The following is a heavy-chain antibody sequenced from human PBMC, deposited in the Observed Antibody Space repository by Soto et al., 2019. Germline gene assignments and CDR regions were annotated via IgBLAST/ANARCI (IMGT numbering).Heavy chain of an antibody. CDR1: GFTFRNYG. CDR2: IGIGSSTK. CDR3: ARDQLYYNDISGRPLNAFDV. Sequence: GGSLRLSCAASGFTFRNYGMNWVRQAPGKGLEWVSYIGIGSSTKYYADSVKGRFTISRDNAKNSLYLQMNSLRAEDTAEYYCARDQLYYNDISGRPLNAFDVWGQGTMVTVSS. V-gene: IGHV3-48*01. J-gene: IGHJ3*01. D-gene: IGHD3-22*01.